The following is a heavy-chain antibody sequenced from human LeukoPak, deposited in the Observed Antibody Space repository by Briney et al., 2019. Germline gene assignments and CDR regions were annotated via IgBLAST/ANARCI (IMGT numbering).Heavy chain of an antibody. CDR3: ARVRFRKYYFDY. J-gene: IGHJ4*02. CDR1: GGSISSYY. D-gene: IGHD2-21*01. V-gene: IGHV4-59*01. CDR2: IYYSGST. Sequence: SETLSLTCTVSGGSISSYYWSWIRQPPGKGLEWNGYIYYSGSTNYNPSLKSRVTISVDTSKNQFSLKLSSVTAADTAVYYCARVRFRKYYFDYWGQGTLVTVSS.